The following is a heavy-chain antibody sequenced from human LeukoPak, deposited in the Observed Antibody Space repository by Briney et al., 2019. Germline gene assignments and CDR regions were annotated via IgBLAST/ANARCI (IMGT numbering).Heavy chain of an antibody. J-gene: IGHJ3*01. CDR2: IYPGDSDT. D-gene: IGHD2-21*02. V-gene: IGHV5-51*01. CDR3: ARPQVVVVTAVAFDV. Sequence: RGASLKISGKGSGSNFATNWIGGVRQLPGKGLEWMGIIYPGDSDTTYSPSFQGQVTISADKSISTAYLQWSSLKASDSAMYYCARPQVVVVTAVAFDVWGQGTMVTVSS. CDR1: GSNFATNW.